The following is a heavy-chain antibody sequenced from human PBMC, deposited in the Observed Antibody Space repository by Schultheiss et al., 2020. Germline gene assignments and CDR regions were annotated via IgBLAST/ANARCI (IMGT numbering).Heavy chain of an antibody. J-gene: IGHJ6*02. CDR2: ISSSSSYI. CDR1: GFTFSSYG. Sequence: ESLKISCAASGFTFSSYGMHWVRQAPGKGLEWVSSISSSSSYIYYADSVKGQFTISRDNAKNSLYLQMNSLRAEDTAVYYCARRLELRNDYYYGMDVWGQGTTVTVSS. CDR3: ARRLELRNDYYYGMDV. D-gene: IGHD1-7*01. V-gene: IGHV3-21*01.